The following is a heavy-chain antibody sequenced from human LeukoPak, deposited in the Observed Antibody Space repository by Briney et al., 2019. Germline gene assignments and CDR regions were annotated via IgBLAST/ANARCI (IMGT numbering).Heavy chain of an antibody. V-gene: IGHV4-61*02. CDR1: GGSITRGSYY. CDR3: ARVTAAAGSFGFDP. D-gene: IGHD6-13*01. CDR2: MYTSGST. J-gene: IGHJ5*01. Sequence: PSETLSLTCSVSGGSITRGSYYWGWIRQPSGKGLEWIGRMYTSGSTNYNPSLKSRVTISLDMAKNQFSLKLSSVTAADTAVYYCARVTAAAGSFGFDPWGQGTLVTVSS.